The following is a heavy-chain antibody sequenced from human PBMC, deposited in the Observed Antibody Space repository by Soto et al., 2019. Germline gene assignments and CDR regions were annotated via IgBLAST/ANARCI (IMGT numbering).Heavy chain of an antibody. Sequence: PSETLSLTCTVSGGSISSYYWSWIRQPPGNGLEWIGYIYYSGSTNYNPSLKSRVTISVDTSKNQFSLKLSSVTAADTAVYYCARGTAPDFWSGYPPDAFDIWGQGTTVTVSS. V-gene: IGHV4-59*01. J-gene: IGHJ3*02. CDR2: IYYSGST. CDR1: GGSISSYY. CDR3: ARGTAPDFWSGYPPDAFDI. D-gene: IGHD3-3*01.